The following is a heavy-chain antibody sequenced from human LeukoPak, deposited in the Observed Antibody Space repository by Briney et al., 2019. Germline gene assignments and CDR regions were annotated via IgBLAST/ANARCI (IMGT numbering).Heavy chain of an antibody. J-gene: IGHJ6*03. D-gene: IGHD3-3*01. V-gene: IGHV1-18*01. CDR3: ARADDFWSGDNYYFYYMDV. CDR2: ISAYNGNT. Sequence: ASVTVSCTASGYIFTSYGINWVRQAPGQGLEWMGWISAYNGNTNYAQRLQGRVTMTTDTSTSTAYMELRSLRSDDTAVYYCARADDFWSGDNYYFYYMDVWGKGTTVTVSS. CDR1: GYIFTSYG.